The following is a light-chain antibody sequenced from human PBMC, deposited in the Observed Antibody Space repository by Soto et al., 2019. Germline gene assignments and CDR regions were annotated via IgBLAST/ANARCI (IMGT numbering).Light chain of an antibody. Sequence: QSALTQPASVSGFPGQSITISCTGTSSDVGNYNFVSWYQQYPGRAPKVMIFEVNKRPSGVSNRFSGSKSGNTASLTISGLQVDDEADYYCWSYAGSSTGIFGGGTKVTVL. CDR2: EVN. J-gene: IGLJ2*01. V-gene: IGLV2-23*02. CDR1: SSDVGNYNF. CDR3: WSYAGSSTGI.